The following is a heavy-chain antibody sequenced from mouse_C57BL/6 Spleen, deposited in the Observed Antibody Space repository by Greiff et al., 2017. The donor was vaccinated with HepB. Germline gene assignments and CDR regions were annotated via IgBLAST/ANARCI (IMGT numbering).Heavy chain of an antibody. CDR2: ISYEGSN. D-gene: IGHD1-1*01. CDR1: GYSITSGYY. J-gene: IGHJ2*01. CDR3: AREGLLRGYFDY. Sequence: ESGPGLVKPSQSLSLTCSVTGYSITSGYYWNWIRQFPGNKLEWMGYISYEGSNNYNPSLKNRTSITRDTSKNQFFLKLNSVTTEDTATYYCAREGLLRGYFDYWGQGTTLTVSS. V-gene: IGHV3-6*01.